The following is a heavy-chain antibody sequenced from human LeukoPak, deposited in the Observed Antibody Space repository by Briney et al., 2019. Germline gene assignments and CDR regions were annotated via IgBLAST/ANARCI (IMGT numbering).Heavy chain of an antibody. V-gene: IGHV4-59*01. D-gene: IGHD1-1*01. CDR2: IFYSGST. Sequence: SEPLSLTCTVSIDSISSYYWSWIRQPPGKGLEWVGYIFYSGSTNYNPSLKSRVTISVDTSKNQLSLKLNSVTAADTAVYYCAGSYNWSDDFDYWGPGTLVTVSS. J-gene: IGHJ4*02. CDR1: IDSISSYY. CDR3: AGSYNWSDDFDY.